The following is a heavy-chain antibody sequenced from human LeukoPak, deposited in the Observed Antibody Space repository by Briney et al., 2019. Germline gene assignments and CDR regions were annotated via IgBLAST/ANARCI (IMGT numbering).Heavy chain of an antibody. V-gene: IGHV1-2*02. CDR3: ARAQLLTAPAGTFADN. D-gene: IGHD6-13*01. J-gene: IGHJ4*02. Sequence: ASVRASCKASGYMFTDYFMHWVRQAPGQGPEWMGWFNPKSGDKNYAQQFQGRVTMTRDTSINTAYMEMSGLTSDDTAVYYCARAQLLTAPAGTFADNWGQGTLVTVSS. CDR1: GYMFTDYF. CDR2: FNPKSGDK.